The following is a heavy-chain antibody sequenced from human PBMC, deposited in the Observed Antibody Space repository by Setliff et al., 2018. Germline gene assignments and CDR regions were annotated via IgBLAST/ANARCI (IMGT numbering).Heavy chain of an antibody. CDR2: IYTSGST. CDR1: GGSISNYY. Sequence: SETLSLTCTVSGGSISNYYWTWIRQPPGKGLDWIGYIYTSGSTNYNPSLKSRVTISVDTSKNQFSLKLSSVTAADTAVYYCARAPQYSNFWYALSWFDPWGQGTLVTVSS. CDR3: ARAPQYSNFWYALSWFDP. V-gene: IGHV4-4*08. J-gene: IGHJ5*02. D-gene: IGHD3-3*01.